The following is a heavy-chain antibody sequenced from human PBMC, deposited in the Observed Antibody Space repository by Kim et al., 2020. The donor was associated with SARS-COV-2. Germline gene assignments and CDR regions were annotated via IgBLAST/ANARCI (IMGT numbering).Heavy chain of an antibody. D-gene: IGHD2-21*01. Sequence: GGSLRLSCSVSGFSLSDYYIDWVRQGPGKGLEWVGRSRDRISDHIADYAASVNGRFTISSDESKNSGFLQMSSLKSDDTSVYFCGRGAVIGANYALDVCGEGTTVTVAA. CDR3: GRGAVIGANYALDV. CDR2: SRDRISDHIA. V-gene: IGHV3-72*01. CDR1: GFSLSDYY. J-gene: IGHJ6*01.